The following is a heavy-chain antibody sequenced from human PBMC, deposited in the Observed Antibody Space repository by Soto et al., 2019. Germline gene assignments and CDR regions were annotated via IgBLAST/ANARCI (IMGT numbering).Heavy chain of an antibody. CDR3: AREADTSMVDY. CDR2: LNPRNGQT. Sequence: QVQLVQSGAEVKKPGASVKVSCQTSGYNFSTYYFNWVRQAAGQGPEWMGWLNPRNGQTGYVQKFRGRISMTRETSIATVYLELSGLTSEDTAIYYCAREADTSMVDYWGQGTLVTVSS. V-gene: IGHV1-8*01. CDR1: GYNFSTYY. J-gene: IGHJ4*02. D-gene: IGHD5-18*01.